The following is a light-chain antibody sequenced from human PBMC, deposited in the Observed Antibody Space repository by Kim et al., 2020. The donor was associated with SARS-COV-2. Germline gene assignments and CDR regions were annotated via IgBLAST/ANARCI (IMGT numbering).Light chain of an antibody. J-gene: IGLJ2*01. CDR3: QSYDSSNQV. Sequence: GKTVTISGTRSSGSIASNYVQLYQQRPGSAPTTVIYEDNQRPSGVPDRFSGSIDSSSNSASLTISGLKTEDEADYYCQSYDSSNQVFGGGTQLTVL. CDR2: EDN. V-gene: IGLV6-57*03. CDR1: SGSIASNY.